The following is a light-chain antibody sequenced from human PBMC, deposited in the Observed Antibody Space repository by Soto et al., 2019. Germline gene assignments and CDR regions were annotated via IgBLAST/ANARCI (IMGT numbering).Light chain of an antibody. CDR1: HTISNY. Sequence: DIQMTQSPSSLSASVGERVIITCRAGHTISNYLSWYQQRPGKAPKLLIYAASTLQSGVPSRFSGSESGTEFTLTITSVQPEDCATYYCLQTYSTPITLGQGTRLEIK. V-gene: IGKV1-39*01. CDR2: AAS. CDR3: LQTYSTPIT. J-gene: IGKJ5*01.